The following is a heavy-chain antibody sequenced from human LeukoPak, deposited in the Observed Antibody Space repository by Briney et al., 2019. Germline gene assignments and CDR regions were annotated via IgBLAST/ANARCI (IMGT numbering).Heavy chain of an antibody. D-gene: IGHD3-22*01. CDR3: ARDPSYYYDSSGYYGDNWFDP. J-gene: IGHJ5*02. Sequence: SETLSLTCTVSGGSISSYYWSWIRQPAGKGLEWIGRIYTSGSTNYNPSLKSRVTMSVDTSKNQFSLKPSSVTAADTAVYYCARDPSYYYDSSGYYGDNWFDPWGQGTLVTVSS. V-gene: IGHV4-4*07. CDR1: GGSISSYY. CDR2: IYTSGST.